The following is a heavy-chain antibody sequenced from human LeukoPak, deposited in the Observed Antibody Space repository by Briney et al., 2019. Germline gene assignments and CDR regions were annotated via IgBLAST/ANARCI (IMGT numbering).Heavy chain of an antibody. Sequence: GGTLRLSCAASGFTFSSYAMSWVRQAPGKGLEWVSAISGSGGSTYYADSVKSRFTISRDNSKNTLCLQMNSLRAEDTAVYYCANYYYGSGSYSYYYGMDVWGKGTTVTVSS. V-gene: IGHV3-23*01. J-gene: IGHJ6*04. CDR3: ANYYYGSGSYSYYYGMDV. CDR1: GFTFSSYA. CDR2: ISGSGGST. D-gene: IGHD3-10*01.